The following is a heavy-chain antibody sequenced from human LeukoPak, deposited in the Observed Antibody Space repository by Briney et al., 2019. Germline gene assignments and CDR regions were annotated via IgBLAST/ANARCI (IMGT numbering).Heavy chain of an antibody. V-gene: IGHV3-48*03. CDR1: GFTFSSHE. D-gene: IGHD4-23*01. Sequence: VQPGGSLILSCTASGFTFSSHEMNWVRQAPGKGLEWVSYISSSGNTKYYADSVRGRFTISRDNAKNSLYLQMNSLRAEDTAVYYCAREFDYGGHFDYWGQGTLVTVSS. CDR2: ISSSGNTK. J-gene: IGHJ4*02. CDR3: AREFDYGGHFDY.